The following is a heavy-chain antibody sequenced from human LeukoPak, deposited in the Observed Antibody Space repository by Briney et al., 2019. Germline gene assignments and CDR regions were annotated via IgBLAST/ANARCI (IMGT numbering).Heavy chain of an antibody. V-gene: IGHV4-59*08. J-gene: IGHJ3*02. CDR1: GGSISTYY. D-gene: IGHD3-10*01. CDR2: IYNSGST. Sequence: PSETLSLTCTVSGGSISTYYWSWIRQPPGKGLEWIGYIYNSGSTNYNPSLKSRVTISVDTSKNQFSLKLSSVTAADTAVYYCARHRSGPRAAFDIWGQGTMVTVSS. CDR3: ARHRSGPRAAFDI.